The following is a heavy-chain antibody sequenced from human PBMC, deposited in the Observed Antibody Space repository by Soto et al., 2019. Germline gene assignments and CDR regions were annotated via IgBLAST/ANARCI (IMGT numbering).Heavy chain of an antibody. CDR2: IYPGDSDT. V-gene: IGHV5-51*01. CDR3: ARQDCSGGSCYTDYYYGMDV. CDR1: GYSFTSYW. Sequence: PGESLKISCKGSGYSFTSYWIGWVRQMPGKGLEWLGIIYPGDSDTRYSPSFQGQVTISADKSISTAYLQWSSLKASDTAMYYCARQDCSGGSCYTDYYYGMDVWGQGTTVTVSS. D-gene: IGHD2-15*01. J-gene: IGHJ6*02.